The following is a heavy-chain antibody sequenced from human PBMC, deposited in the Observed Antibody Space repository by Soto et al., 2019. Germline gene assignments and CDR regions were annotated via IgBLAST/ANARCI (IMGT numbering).Heavy chain of an antibody. J-gene: IGHJ6*02. Sequence: GGSLRLSCAATGFTFSVYAMTWVRQAPGKGLEWVSAVTANGGSTYSADSVKGRFTISRDNSKNTRFLQMNSLRAEDTAVYYCASLGVGDWANYYYYYGMDVWGQGTTVTVSS. CDR3: ASLGVGDWANYYYYYGMDV. D-gene: IGHD2-21*02. V-gene: IGHV3-23*01. CDR1: GFTFSVYA. CDR2: VTANGGST.